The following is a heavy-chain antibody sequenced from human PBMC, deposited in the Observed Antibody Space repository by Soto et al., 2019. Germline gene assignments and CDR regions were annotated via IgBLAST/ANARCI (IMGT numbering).Heavy chain of an antibody. J-gene: IGHJ3*02. D-gene: IGHD3-10*01. Sequence: SGPTLVNPTQTLTLTCTFSGFSLSTREMSVGWIRQPPGKALEWLALIYWDDDKRYSPSLKSRLTITKDTSKNHVVLTMTNMDPVDTATYYCAHFYASVRGVIEAFDIWGQGIMVTVSS. CDR3: AHFYASVRGVIEAFDI. CDR2: IYWDDDK. CDR1: GFSLSTREMS. V-gene: IGHV2-5*02.